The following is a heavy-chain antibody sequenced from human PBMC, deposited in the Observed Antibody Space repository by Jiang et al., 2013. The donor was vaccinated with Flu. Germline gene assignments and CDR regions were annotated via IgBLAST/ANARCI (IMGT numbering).Heavy chain of an antibody. CDR3: ARDTGYSSSWYSYYYGMDV. V-gene: IGHV3-53*04. CDR1: GFTVSSNY. CDR2: IYSGGST. J-gene: IGHJ6*02. D-gene: IGHD6-13*01. Sequence: VQLLESGGGLVQPGGSLRLSCAASGFTVSSNYMSWVRQAPGKGLEWVSVIYSGGSTYYADSVKGRFTISRHNSKNTLYLQMNSLRAEDTAVYYCARDTGYSSSWYSYYYGMDVWGQGTTVTVSS.